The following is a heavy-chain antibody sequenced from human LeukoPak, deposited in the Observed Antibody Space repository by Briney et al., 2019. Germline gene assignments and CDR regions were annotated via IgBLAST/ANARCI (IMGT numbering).Heavy chain of an antibody. CDR2: IYYSGST. V-gene: IGHV4-39*01. Sequence: PSETLSLTCTVSGGSISSSSYYWGWIRQPPGKGLEWIGTIYYSGSTYYNPSLKSRVTLSVDTSKNQFSLKLSSVTAADTAVYYCARVKLDTAMVPGAFDIWGQGTMVTVSS. CDR3: ARVKLDTAMVPGAFDI. J-gene: IGHJ3*02. D-gene: IGHD5-18*01. CDR1: GGSISSSSYY.